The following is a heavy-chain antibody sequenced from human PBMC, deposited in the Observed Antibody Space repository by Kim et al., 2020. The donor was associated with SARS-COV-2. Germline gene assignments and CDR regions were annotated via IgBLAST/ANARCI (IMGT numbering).Heavy chain of an antibody. CDR3: AGGQIKTLDGMDV. Sequence: SPSFQGHVTISADKSISTAYLQWSSLKASDTAMYYCAGGQIKTLDGMDVWGQGTTVTVSS. V-gene: IGHV5-10-1*01. J-gene: IGHJ6*02.